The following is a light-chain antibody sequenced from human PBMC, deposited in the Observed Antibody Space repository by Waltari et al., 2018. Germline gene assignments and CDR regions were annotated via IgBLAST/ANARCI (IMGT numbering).Light chain of an antibody. CDR3: SSYTSRNTLL. V-gene: IGLV2-14*03. CDR1: SSDVGGYEY. CDR2: DVN. J-gene: IGLJ2*01. Sequence: QSALTQPDSVSGSPGQSITIPCTGTSSDVGGYEYVSWYQQHPNKAPRLLIYDVNNRASGVSDRFSGSKSGNTASLTISGLQAEDEADYYCSSYTSRNTLLFGGGTKVTAL.